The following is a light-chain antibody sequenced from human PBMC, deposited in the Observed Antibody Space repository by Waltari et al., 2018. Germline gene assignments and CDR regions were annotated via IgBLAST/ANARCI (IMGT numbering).Light chain of an antibody. Sequence: DIQMTQSPSSLSPSVGDRVTITCQATEDITNYLNWYQQKPGKAPKLLIYEAYNLETGVPSRFSGSGSGTDFTFAISSLQPEDVATYYCQQYHDLPTFGQGTRLEIK. CDR2: EAY. J-gene: IGKJ5*01. V-gene: IGKV1-33*01. CDR3: QQYHDLPT. CDR1: EDITNY.